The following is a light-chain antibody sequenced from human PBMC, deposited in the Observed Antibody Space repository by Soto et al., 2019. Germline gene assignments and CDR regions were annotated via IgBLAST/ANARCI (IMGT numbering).Light chain of an antibody. CDR3: TSFTTSTTVV. CDR1: SNDIGTYNY. J-gene: IGLJ2*01. CDR2: EVS. Sequence: QSVLTQPASVSGSPGQSITISCTGTSNDIGTYNYVSWYQHHPGKAPKLLIYEVSNRPSGVSNRFSGSKSGNTASLTISGLQAEDEADYHCTSFTTSTTVVFGGGTKVTVL. V-gene: IGLV2-14*01.